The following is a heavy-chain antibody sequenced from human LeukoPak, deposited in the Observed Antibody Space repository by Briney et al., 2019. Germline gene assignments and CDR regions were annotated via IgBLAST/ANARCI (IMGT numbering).Heavy chain of an antibody. J-gene: IGHJ6*02. CDR2: NHYSGSG. V-gene: IGHV4-39*01. CDR1: GGSISGSGYY. CDR3: ARGTFRRRHMVRGVMAEYYGMDV. Sequence: PSETLSLTCTVSGGSISGSGYYWGWIRQPPGKGLEWIVSNHYSGSGYYNPSLKSRVTISVDTSKNQFSLKLSSVTAADTAVYYCARGTFRRRHMVRGVMAEYYGMDVWGQGTTVTVSS. D-gene: IGHD3-10*01.